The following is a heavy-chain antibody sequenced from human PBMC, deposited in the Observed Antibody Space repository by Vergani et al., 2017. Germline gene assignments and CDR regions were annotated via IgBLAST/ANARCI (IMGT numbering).Heavy chain of an antibody. D-gene: IGHD5-18*01. J-gene: IGHJ4*02. V-gene: IGHV3-49*04. CDR3: SRGRGYSFGYSDY. CDR2: IRNKAYGGTT. CDR1: GFSFGDYA. Sequence: EVQLVESGGGLVPPGRSLRLSCAASGFSFGDYAMTWVRQAPGNGLEWVAFIRNKAYGGTTEYAASVKGRFTISRDDSKRLAYLQLSGLKTEDTAVYFCSRGRGYSFGYSDYWVQGTLVTVSS.